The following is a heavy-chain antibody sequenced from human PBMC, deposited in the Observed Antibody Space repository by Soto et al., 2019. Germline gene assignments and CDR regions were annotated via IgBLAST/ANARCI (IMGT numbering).Heavy chain of an antibody. CDR3: ARDVQYCSSTSCYPEPGPFDY. D-gene: IGHD2-2*01. J-gene: IGHJ4*02. CDR2: IIPIFGTA. Sequence: SVKVSCKASGYTFTGYYMHWVRQAPGQGLEWMGGIIPIFGTANYAQKFQGRVTITADKSTSTAYMELSSLRSEDTAVYYCARDVQYCSSTSCYPEPGPFDYWGQGTLVTVSS. CDR1: GYTFTGYY. V-gene: IGHV1-69*06.